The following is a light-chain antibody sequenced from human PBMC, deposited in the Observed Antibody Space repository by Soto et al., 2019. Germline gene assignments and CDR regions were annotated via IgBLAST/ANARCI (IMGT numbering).Light chain of an antibody. J-gene: IGKJ2*01. CDR1: QSIKNY. CDR3: QQSSHSPPT. Sequence: DIQMTQFPSSVSASVRDRVTITCRASQSIKNYLNWYQQIPGKAPKLLIYAASSLQRGVPSRFSGRGSGTVFTLPITGVQPEDFATYHCQQSSHSPPTFGQGTKLEI. CDR2: AAS. V-gene: IGKV1-39*01.